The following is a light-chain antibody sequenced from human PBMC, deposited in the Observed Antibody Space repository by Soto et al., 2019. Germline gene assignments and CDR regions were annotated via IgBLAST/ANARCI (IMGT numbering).Light chain of an antibody. CDR3: QHYYWTPQT. V-gene: IGKV4-1*01. CDR1: LSLLYSPHNKNY. CDR2: WAS. J-gene: IGKJ1*01. Sequence: NVMTPSPQALAVSLGERATINCRSSLSLLYSPHNKNYLAWYQQRPGQPPRLLIKWASARESGVPDRFSGRGSGTYFTLTITILQAEDVAVYFCQHYYWTPQTFGQGTKVDIK.